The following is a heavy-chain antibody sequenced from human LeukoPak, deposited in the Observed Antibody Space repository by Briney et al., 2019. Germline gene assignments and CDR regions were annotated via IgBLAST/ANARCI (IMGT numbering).Heavy chain of an antibody. V-gene: IGHV3-49*04. Sequence: GGSLRLSCTASGFTFGDYAMSWVRQAPGKGLEWVGFIRSKAYGGTTEYAASVKGRFTISRDDSKSIAYLQMNSLKTEDTAVYYCTRGGCSSTSCYWNYYYYGMDVWGQGTTVTVSS. CDR3: TRGGCSSTSCYWNYYYYGMDV. CDR1: GFTFGDYA. D-gene: IGHD2-2*01. CDR2: IRSKAYGGTT. J-gene: IGHJ6*02.